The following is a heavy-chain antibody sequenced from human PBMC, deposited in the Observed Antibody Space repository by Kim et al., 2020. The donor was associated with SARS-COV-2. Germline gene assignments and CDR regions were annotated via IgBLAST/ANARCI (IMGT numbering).Heavy chain of an antibody. CDR3: ARDRGGLSVAGPDS. D-gene: IGHD6-19*01. CDR1: GFTFSSYS. V-gene: IGHV3-48*04. Sequence: GGSLRLSCATSGFTFSSYSMSWVRQAPGKGLECVSYISASGSTIYYADSVKGRFTISRDNAKNSLYLQMNSLRAEDTAIYYCARDRGGLSVAGPDSWGQGNPGTVSS. J-gene: IGHJ4*02. CDR2: ISASGSTI.